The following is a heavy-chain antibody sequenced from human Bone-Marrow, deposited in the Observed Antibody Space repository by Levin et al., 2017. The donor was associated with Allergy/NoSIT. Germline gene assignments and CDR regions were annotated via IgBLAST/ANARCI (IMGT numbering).Heavy chain of an antibody. CDR2: IYPGDYYPGDSNT. Sequence: GGSLRLSCQGSGYYFASYWIAWVRQMPGKGLEWMGIIYPGDYYPGDSNTIYSPSFQGQVTIPADKSISTAFLQWRSLKASDTAMYYCARGATNLYYYGMDVWGQGTTVTVS. CDR1: GYYFASYW. J-gene: IGHJ6*02. D-gene: IGHD1-26*01. V-gene: IGHV5-51*01. CDR3: ARGATNLYYYGMDV.